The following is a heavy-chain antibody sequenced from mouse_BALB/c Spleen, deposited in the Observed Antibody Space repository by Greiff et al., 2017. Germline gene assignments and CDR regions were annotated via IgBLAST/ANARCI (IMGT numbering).Heavy chain of an antibody. Sequence: VKLVESGPGLVAPSQSLSITCTVSGFSLTDYGVSWIRQPPGKGLEWLGVIWGGGSTYYNSALKSRLSISKDNSKSQVFLKMNSLQTDDTAMYYCAKHGRLITRGYYFDYWGQGTTLTVSS. J-gene: IGHJ2*01. CDR2: IWGGGST. CDR3: AKHGRLITRGYYFDY. V-gene: IGHV2-6-5*01. D-gene: IGHD2-4*01. CDR1: GFSLTDYG.